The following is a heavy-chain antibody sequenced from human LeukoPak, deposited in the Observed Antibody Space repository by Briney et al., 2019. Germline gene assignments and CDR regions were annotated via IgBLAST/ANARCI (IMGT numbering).Heavy chain of an antibody. D-gene: IGHD6-19*01. J-gene: IGHJ3*02. Sequence: PGGSLRLSCAASGFTFSSNSMNWVRQPPGKGLDWVSSISSSSSYIYYADSVKGRFTISRDNAKNSLYLQMNSLRAEDTAVYYCARARTSSGWYRAFDIWGQGTMVTVSS. CDR2: ISSSSSYI. V-gene: IGHV3-21*01. CDR3: ARARTSSGWYRAFDI. CDR1: GFTFSSNS.